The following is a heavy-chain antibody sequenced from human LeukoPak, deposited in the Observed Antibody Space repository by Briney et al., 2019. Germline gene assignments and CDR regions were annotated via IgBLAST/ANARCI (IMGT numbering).Heavy chain of an antibody. J-gene: IGHJ4*02. CDR1: GGSISTGSYF. CDR3: ARGGNWNSYYFDY. V-gene: IGHV4-61*09. D-gene: IGHD1-1*01. Sequence: PSQTLSLTCTVSGGSISTGSYFWNWIRQPAGKGLEWIGHIYTGGSTTYNSSLKSRVVISVDTSKNQFSLKLSSVAAADTAAYYCARGGNWNSYYFDYWSQGTLVTVSS. CDR2: IYTGGST.